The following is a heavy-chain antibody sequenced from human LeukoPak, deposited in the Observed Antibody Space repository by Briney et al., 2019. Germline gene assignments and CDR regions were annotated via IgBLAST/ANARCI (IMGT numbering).Heavy chain of an antibody. Sequence: GGSLRLSCAASGFTVSSNYMSWVRQAPGKGLEWVSVIYSGGSTYYADSVKGRFTISRDNPKNTLYLQMNSLRAEDTAVYYCARGAVIIAAAGTGDLDIWGQGTMVTVSS. V-gene: IGHV3-53*01. J-gene: IGHJ3*02. CDR2: IYSGGST. CDR3: ARGAVIIAAAGTGDLDI. CDR1: GFTVSSNY. D-gene: IGHD6-13*01.